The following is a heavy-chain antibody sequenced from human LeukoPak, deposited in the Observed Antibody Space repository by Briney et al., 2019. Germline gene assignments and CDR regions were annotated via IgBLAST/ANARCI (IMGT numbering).Heavy chain of an antibody. D-gene: IGHD1-26*01. Sequence: ASVNLSFKASGSTFTSYTISLVRQAPAQGLEWMGRIIPSLGIANYAQKFQGRVTITADKYTSTAYMELSSLRAEDTAVYYCPRSSAGVGATTLDYWGQGTLVTVSS. J-gene: IGHJ4*02. CDR2: IIPSLGIA. CDR1: GSTFTSYT. V-gene: IGHV1-69*02. CDR3: PRSSAGVGATTLDY.